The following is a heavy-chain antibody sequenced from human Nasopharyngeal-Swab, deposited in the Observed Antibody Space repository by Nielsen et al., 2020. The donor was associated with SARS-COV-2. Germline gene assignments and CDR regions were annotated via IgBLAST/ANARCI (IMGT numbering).Heavy chain of an antibody. J-gene: IGHJ4*02. Sequence: GGSLRLSCAASGFTFSNYALHWVRQAPGKGLEWLAVISYDGSLKYYANSVKGRFTISRDSSRNTLYLQMNSLTAEDTAVYYCARVLDGYNGFDYWGQGTLVTVSS. D-gene: IGHD5-24*01. CDR2: ISYDGSLK. CDR3: ARVLDGYNGFDY. V-gene: IGHV3-30*14. CDR1: GFTFSNYA.